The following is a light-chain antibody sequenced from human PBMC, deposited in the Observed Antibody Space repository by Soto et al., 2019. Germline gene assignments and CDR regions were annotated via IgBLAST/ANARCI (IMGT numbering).Light chain of an antibody. CDR1: QSINGNY. CDR2: GTS. CDR3: QQYGSLPGT. Sequence: EIVLTQSPGTLSLSPGDRATLSCRASQSINGNYLHWYQQKPGPAPRLLIFGTSSRATGIPDRFIGGGSGTDFTLTISRLEPEDFAVYYCQQYGSLPGTFGQGTKVESK. V-gene: IGKV3-20*01. J-gene: IGKJ1*01.